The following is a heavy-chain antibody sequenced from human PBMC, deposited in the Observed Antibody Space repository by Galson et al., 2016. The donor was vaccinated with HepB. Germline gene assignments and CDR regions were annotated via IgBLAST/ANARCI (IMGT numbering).Heavy chain of an antibody. Sequence: SETLSLTCSVSGGSLTSANYAWSWIRQPPGKGLEWIGYIYYSGSTNYNPSLKSRVTISVDTSKNQFSLKLSSVTAADTAVYYCARIDYSIVYFDYWGQGTLVTVSS. J-gene: IGHJ4*02. CDR3: ARIDYSIVYFDY. CDR2: IYYSGST. V-gene: IGHV4-61*01. CDR1: GGSLTSANYA. D-gene: IGHD4-11*01.